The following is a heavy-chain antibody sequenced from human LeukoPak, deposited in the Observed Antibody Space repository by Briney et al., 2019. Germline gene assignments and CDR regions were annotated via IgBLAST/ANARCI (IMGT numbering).Heavy chain of an antibody. V-gene: IGHV4-4*07. J-gene: IGHJ4*02. Sequence: PSETLSLTCSVSGVSISAYYWSWIRQPAGKGLEWIGRIYPGESIYASENTNYNPSLKSRVSMSGDTSKNQVSLKLRSVTAADTAVYYCARDPTTVATIFDSWGQGTLVTVSS. CDR1: GVSISAYY. D-gene: IGHD4-17*01. CDR2: IYPGESIYASENT. CDR3: ARDPTTVATIFDS.